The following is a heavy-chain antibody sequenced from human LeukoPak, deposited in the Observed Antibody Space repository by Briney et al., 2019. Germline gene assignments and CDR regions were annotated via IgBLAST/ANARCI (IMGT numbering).Heavy chain of an antibody. J-gene: IGHJ5*02. Sequence: GASVKVSCKASGYTFTSYDINWVRQAPGQGLEWMGRIIPIFGTANYAQKFQGRVTITTDESTSTAYMELSSLRSEDTAVYYCARDRANLHWFDPWGQGTLVTVSS. V-gene: IGHV1-69*05. CDR2: IIPIFGTA. CDR3: ARDRANLHWFDP. CDR1: GYTFTSYD. D-gene: IGHD4/OR15-4a*01.